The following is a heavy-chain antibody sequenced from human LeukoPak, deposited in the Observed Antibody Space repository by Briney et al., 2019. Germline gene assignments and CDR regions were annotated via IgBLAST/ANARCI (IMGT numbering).Heavy chain of an antibody. CDR3: AREEVYYGMDV. V-gene: IGHV4-59*01. J-gene: IGHJ6*02. CDR2: IYYSGST. CDR1: GGSISSYY. Sequence: SETLSLTCTVSGGSISSYYWSWNRQPPGKGLEWIGYIYYSGSTNCNPSLKSRVTISVDTSKNQFSLKLSSVTAADTAVYYCAREEVYYGMDVWGQGTTVTVSS.